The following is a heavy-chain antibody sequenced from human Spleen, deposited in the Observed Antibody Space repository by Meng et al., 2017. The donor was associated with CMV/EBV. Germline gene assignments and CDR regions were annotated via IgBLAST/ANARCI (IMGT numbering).Heavy chain of an antibody. CDR3: ARGGLRYSSSWPFDY. CDR2: IYTSGST. J-gene: IGHJ4*02. Sequence: QVQLQELGPGLGKPSETLSLTCTGPGGSISSYYWSWIRQPAGKGLEWIGRIYTSGSTNYNPSLKSRVTMSVDTSKNQFSLKLSSVTAADTAVYYCARGGLRYSSSWPFDYWGQGTLVTVSS. D-gene: IGHD6-13*01. CDR1: GGSISSYY. V-gene: IGHV4-4*07.